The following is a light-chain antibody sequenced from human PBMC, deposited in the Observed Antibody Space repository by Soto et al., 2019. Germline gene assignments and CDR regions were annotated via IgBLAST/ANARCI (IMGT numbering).Light chain of an antibody. V-gene: IGKV3-15*01. J-gene: IGKJ2*01. Sequence: EIVMTQSPATLSVSPGERATLSCRASQSVSSNLAWYQQKPGQAPRLRIYGASTRATGIPARFSGSWSGTEFTITISSLQSADFAVYYCQQYNNWPPYTFGQGTKLEIK. CDR2: GAS. CDR1: QSVSSN. CDR3: QQYNNWPPYT.